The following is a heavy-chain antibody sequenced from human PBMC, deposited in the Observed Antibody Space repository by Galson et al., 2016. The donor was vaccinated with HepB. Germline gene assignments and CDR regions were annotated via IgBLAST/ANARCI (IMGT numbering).Heavy chain of an antibody. V-gene: IGHV4-34*01. Sequence: SETLSLTCAVYGGSFSAYYWSWIRQPPGKGLEWIGQISDSGSSNSNPSLKSRVTILVDASKNQFSLKLSSVTAADTAVYYCARGGGSGSSWFDPWGQGTLVIVSS. CDR3: ARGGGSGSSWFDP. CDR2: ISDSGSS. J-gene: IGHJ5*02. CDR1: GGSFSAYY. D-gene: IGHD3-10*01.